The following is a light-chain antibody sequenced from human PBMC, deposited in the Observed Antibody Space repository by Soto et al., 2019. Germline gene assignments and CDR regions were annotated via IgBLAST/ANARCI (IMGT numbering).Light chain of an antibody. CDR1: QSLLHSNGYNY. CDR2: LGS. V-gene: IGKV2-28*01. J-gene: IGKJ1*01. CDR3: MQALQTPWT. Sequence: DTVMTQSPLSLPVTPGEPASISCRSSQSLLHSNGYNYLDWYLQKPGQSPQLLIYLGSNRASGVPDRFSGSGSGTDLTLKISSVEAEDVGVYYCMQALQTPWTFGQGTKVEIK.